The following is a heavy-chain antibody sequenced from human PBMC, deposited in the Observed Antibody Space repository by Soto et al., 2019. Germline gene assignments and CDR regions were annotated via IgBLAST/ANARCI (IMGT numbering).Heavy chain of an antibody. CDR2: ISAYNGNT. J-gene: IGHJ4*02. V-gene: IGHV1-18*01. CDR3: ARDFAKQQLVVEFDY. CDR1: GYTFTSYG. Sequence: ASVKVSCKASGYTFTSYGISWVRQAPGQGLEWMGWISAYNGNTNYAQKLQGRVTMTTDTSTSTAYMDLRSLRSDDTAVYYCARDFAKQQLVVEFDYWGQGTLVTVSS. D-gene: IGHD6-13*01.